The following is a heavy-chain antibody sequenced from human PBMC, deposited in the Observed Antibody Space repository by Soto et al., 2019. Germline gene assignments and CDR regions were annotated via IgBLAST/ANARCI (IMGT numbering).Heavy chain of an antibody. Sequence: ASVKVSCKASGYTFTSYGISRVRQAPGQGLEWMGWISSYHGNTNYGQKRQGRVTMTTDTATITAYMELRSLRSDDTAVYYCARDGVDIVPTIYNWFDAWGQGALVNVSS. CDR3: ARDGVDIVPTIYNWFDA. CDR1: GYTFTSYG. D-gene: IGHD5-12*01. CDR2: ISSYHGNT. J-gene: IGHJ5*02. V-gene: IGHV1-18*01.